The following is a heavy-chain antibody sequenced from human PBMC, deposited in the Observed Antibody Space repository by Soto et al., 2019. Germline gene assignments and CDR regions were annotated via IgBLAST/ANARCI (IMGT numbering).Heavy chain of an antibody. CDR2: IIPIFGTA. D-gene: IGHD4-4*01. J-gene: IGHJ6*02. CDR3: ARDRRGYSNYDIRYYYYGMDV. V-gene: IGHV1-69*13. Sequence: SVKVSCKASGGTFSSYAISWVRQAPGQGLEWMGGIIPIFGTANYAQKFQGRVTITADESTSTAYMELSSLRSEDTAVYYCARDRRGYSNYDIRYYYYGMDVWGQGTTVTVSS. CDR1: GGTFSSYA.